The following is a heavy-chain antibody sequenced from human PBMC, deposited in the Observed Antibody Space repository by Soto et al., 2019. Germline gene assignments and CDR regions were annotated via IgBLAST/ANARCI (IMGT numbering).Heavy chain of an antibody. CDR2: IYHSGST. D-gene: IGHD2-15*01. Sequence: QLQLQESGSGLVKPSQTLSLTCAVSGGSISSGGYSWSWIRQPPGKGLEWIGYIYHSGSTYYNPSPKRRVTILVDSSKNQFSRKLGAMPAADTAVYYCARPPRDCSGGSCLNGPYYFDHWGQGTLVTVSS. J-gene: IGHJ4*02. V-gene: IGHV4-30-2*01. CDR3: ARPPRDCSGGSCLNGPYYFDH. CDR1: GGSISSGGYS.